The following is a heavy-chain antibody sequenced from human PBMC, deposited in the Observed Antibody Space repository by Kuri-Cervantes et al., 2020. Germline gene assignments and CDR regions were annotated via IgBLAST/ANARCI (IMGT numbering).Heavy chain of an antibody. D-gene: IGHD1-20*01. V-gene: IGHV3-21*01. J-gene: IGHJ4*02. CDR2: ISSSGSYI. CDR3: ARFNWNDY. CDR1: GFTFSSYS. Sequence: GGSLRLSCAASGFTFSSYSMNWVRQAPGKGLEWVSSISSSGSYIYYADSVKGRFTISRDNAKNSLYLQMNSLRAEDTAVYYCARFNWNDYWGQGTLVTVSS.